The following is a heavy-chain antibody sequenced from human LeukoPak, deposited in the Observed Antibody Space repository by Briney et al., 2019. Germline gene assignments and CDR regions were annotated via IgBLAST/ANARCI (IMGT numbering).Heavy chain of an antibody. J-gene: IGHJ1*01. Sequence: PGGSLRLSCAASGFTFSSYAMSWVRQAPGKGLEWVSPISSSSSYIYYADSVKGRFTISRDNAKNSLYLQMNSLRAEDTAVYYCARASPDSGTYSIFQHWGQGTLVTVSS. D-gene: IGHD1-26*01. CDR3: ARASPDSGTYSIFQH. CDR1: GFTFSSYA. V-gene: IGHV3-21*01. CDR2: ISSSSSYI.